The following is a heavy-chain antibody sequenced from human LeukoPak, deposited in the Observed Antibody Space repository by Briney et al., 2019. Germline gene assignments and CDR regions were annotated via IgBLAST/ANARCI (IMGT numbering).Heavy chain of an antibody. J-gene: IGHJ4*02. CDR1: GYTFSGYS. D-gene: IGHD2-15*01. CDR2: INPKNGGT. V-gene: IGHV1-2*02. CDR3: AKGGMGVAAPLPDH. Sequence: GASVTVSCKSSGYTFSGYSMHWLRQAPGQGLEWMGWINPKNGGTIYAQTFQGRVTMTGDTSISTAYMDLSRLTSDDTAVYYCAKGGMGVAAPLPDHWGQGTLVTVSS.